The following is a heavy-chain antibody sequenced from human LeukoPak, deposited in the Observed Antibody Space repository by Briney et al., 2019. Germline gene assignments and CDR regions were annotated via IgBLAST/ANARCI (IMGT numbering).Heavy chain of an antibody. Sequence: ASVKVSCKASGYTFTSYGISWVRQAPGQGLEWMGWISAYNGNTNCAQKLQGRVTMTTDTSTSTAYMEMRSLRSDDTAVYYCARYYDSSGYYYTPFDYGGQGTLVTVYS. D-gene: IGHD3-22*01. CDR1: GYTFTSYG. V-gene: IGHV1-18*01. CDR2: ISAYNGNT. J-gene: IGHJ4*02. CDR3: ARYYDSSGYYYTPFDY.